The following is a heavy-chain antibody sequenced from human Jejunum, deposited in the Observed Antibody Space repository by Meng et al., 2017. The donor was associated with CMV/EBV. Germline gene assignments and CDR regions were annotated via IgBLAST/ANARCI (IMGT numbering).Heavy chain of an antibody. CDR3: ATSYGPGGY. V-gene: IGHV3-23*01. Sequence: LSCTASGFTFTNYAMSWVSQAPGKGLEWVATVRASGESSYYADSVKGRFAIFRDNSKNTLYLEMNNLRAEDTAIYYCATSYGPGGYWGHGTLVTVSS. D-gene: IGHD3-10*01. J-gene: IGHJ4*01. CDR2: VRASGESS. CDR1: GFTFTNYA.